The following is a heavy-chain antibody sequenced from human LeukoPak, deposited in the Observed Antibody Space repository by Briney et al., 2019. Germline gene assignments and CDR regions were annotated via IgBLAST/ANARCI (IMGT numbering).Heavy chain of an antibody. J-gene: IGHJ4*02. CDR3: ARGIAGSSSWDAFDY. D-gene: IGHD6-13*01. CDR1: GGSFSGYY. CDR2: INHSGST. V-gene: IGHV4-34*01. Sequence: PSETLSLTSAVYGGSFSGYYWSWIRQPPGKGLEWIGEINHSGSTNYNPSLKSRVTISVDTSKNQFSLKLSSVTAADTAVYYCARGIAGSSSWDAFDYWGQGTLVTVSS.